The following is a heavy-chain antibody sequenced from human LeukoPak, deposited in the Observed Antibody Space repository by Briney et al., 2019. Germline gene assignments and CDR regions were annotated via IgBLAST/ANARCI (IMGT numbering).Heavy chain of an antibody. D-gene: IGHD3-9*01. CDR3: ARDLPDVLTGFSDNAFDI. J-gene: IGHJ3*02. Sequence: GGSLRLSCAASGFTFSSYVMSWVRQAPGKGLEWVSSISNSGGSTYYADSVKGRFTISRDNSKNTLYLQMNSLRAEDTAVYYCARDLPDVLTGFSDNAFDIWGQGTMVTVSS. V-gene: IGHV3-23*01. CDR1: GFTFSSYV. CDR2: ISNSGGST.